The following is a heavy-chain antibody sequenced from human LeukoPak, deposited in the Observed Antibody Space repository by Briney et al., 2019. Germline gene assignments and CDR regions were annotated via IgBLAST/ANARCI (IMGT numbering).Heavy chain of an antibody. D-gene: IGHD2-8*01. V-gene: IGHV3-23*01. Sequence: GGSLRLSCAASGLTFSSYAMSWVRQAPGKGLEWVSAISGSGGSTYYADSVKGRFTISRDNSKNTLYLQMNSLRAEDTAVYYCARDIVLMVYDDGFDPWGQGTLVTVSS. J-gene: IGHJ5*02. CDR2: ISGSGGST. CDR3: ARDIVLMVYDDGFDP. CDR1: GLTFSSYA.